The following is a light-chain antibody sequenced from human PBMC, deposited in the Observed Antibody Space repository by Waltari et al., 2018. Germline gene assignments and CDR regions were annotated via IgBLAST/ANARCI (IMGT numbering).Light chain of an antibody. CDR3: CSYAGSYGGV. CDR2: DVS. V-gene: IGLV2-11*01. Sequence: SALTQPRSVSGSPGQSVTISCTGTSSDVGGYNSVSWYQQHPGKAPKLMISDVSKRPSGAPDRFSGSTSGNTASLTISGLQAGDEADYYCCSYAGSYGGVFGGGTKLTVL. J-gene: IGLJ2*01. CDR1: SSDVGGYNS.